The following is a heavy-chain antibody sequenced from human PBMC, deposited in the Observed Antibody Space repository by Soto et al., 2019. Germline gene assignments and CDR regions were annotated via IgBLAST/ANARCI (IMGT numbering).Heavy chain of an antibody. CDR1: GFTFSSYG. Sequence: QVQLVESGGGVVQPGRSLRLSCAASGFTFSSYGMHWVRQAPGKGLEWVAVISYDGSNKYYADSVKGRFIISRDNSKNTLYLQMNSLRAEDTAVYYCAKDKLVGGWYYSDYWGQGTLVTVSS. V-gene: IGHV3-30*18. CDR3: AKDKLVGGWYYSDY. D-gene: IGHD6-19*01. J-gene: IGHJ4*02. CDR2: ISYDGSNK.